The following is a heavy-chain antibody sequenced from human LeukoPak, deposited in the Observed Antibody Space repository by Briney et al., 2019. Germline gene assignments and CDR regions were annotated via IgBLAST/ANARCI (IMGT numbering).Heavy chain of an antibody. CDR1: GGSISSSSYY. V-gene: IGHV4-39*07. CDR2: IYYSGST. CDR3: AKGYCSSTSCPTDY. D-gene: IGHD2-2*01. J-gene: IGHJ4*02. Sequence: SGTLSLTCTVSGGSISSSSYYWGWIRQPPGKGLEWIGSIYYSGSTYYNPSLKSRVTISVDTSKNQFSLKLSSVTAADTAVYYCAKGYCSSTSCPTDYWGQGTLVTVSS.